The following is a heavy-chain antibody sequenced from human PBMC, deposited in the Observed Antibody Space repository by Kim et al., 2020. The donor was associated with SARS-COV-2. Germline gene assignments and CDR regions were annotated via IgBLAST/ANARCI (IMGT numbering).Heavy chain of an antibody. D-gene: IGHD2-15*01. CDR2: IKSKTDGGTT. CDR1: GFTFSNAW. J-gene: IGHJ4*02. Sequence: GGSLRLSCAASGFTFSNAWMSWVRQAPGKGLEWVGRIKSKTDGGTTDYAAPVKGRFTISRDDSKNTLYLQMNSLKTEDTAVYYCTTDPGHCSGGSCYSEDYFDYWGQGTLVTVSS. V-gene: IGHV3-15*01. CDR3: TTDPGHCSGGSCYSEDYFDY.